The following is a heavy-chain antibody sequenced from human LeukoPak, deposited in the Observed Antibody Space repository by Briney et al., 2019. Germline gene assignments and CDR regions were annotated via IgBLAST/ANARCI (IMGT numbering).Heavy chain of an antibody. CDR1: GGSISSGGFY. J-gene: IGHJ5*02. V-gene: IGHV4-31*03. CDR3: ARVSYVVWWFDP. D-gene: IGHD3-16*01. Sequence: SETLPLTCTVSGGSISSGGFYWSWIRQHPGKGLEWIGTMYYSGSTYYNPSLKSRVTILVDTSKNQFSLKLSSVTAADTAVYYCARVSYVVWWFDPWGQGTLVTVSS. CDR2: MYYSGST.